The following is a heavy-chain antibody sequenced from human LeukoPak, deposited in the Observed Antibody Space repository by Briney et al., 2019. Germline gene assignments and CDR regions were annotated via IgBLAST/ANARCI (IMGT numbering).Heavy chain of an antibody. V-gene: IGHV3-53*01. CDR2: IYSGGST. Sequence: PGGSLRLSCAASGFTVSSNYMSWVRQAPGKGLEWVSVIYSGGSTYYADSVKGRFTISRDNSKNTLYLQMNSLRAEDTAVYYCARDTGRDGYNLGFDYWGQGTLVTVSS. J-gene: IGHJ4*02. CDR3: ARDTGRDGYNLGFDY. CDR1: GFTVSSNY. D-gene: IGHD5-24*01.